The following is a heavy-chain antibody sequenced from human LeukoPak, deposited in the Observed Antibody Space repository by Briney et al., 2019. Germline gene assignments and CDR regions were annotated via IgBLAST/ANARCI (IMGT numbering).Heavy chain of an antibody. Sequence: ASVKVSCKASGYTFTSYGISWVRQAPGQGLEWMGWISAHNGHTNYAQKLQGRVTMTTDTSTSTGYVELRSLRSDDTAVYYCARVQWSADNNGWYATGYWGQGTLVTVSS. CDR2: ISAHNGHT. J-gene: IGHJ4*02. V-gene: IGHV1-18*01. CDR3: ARVQWSADNNGWYATGY. D-gene: IGHD6-19*01. CDR1: GYTFTSYG.